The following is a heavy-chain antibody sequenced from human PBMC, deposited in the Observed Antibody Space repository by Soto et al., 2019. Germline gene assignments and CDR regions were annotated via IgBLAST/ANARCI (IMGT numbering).Heavy chain of an antibody. J-gene: IGHJ4*02. CDR2: IYYAGSP. CDR3: ARLMGVVPVDY. D-gene: IGHD3-22*01. CDR1: GGSISSTGHY. Sequence: QLQLQESGPGLVKPSETLSLTCSVSGGSISSTGHYWGWIRQPPGKGLEWIGNIYYAGSPYYNPSLNSPVTISVATSKNHFSLALTSVTAADPAVYYCARLMGVVPVDYLGQGALVTVSS. V-gene: IGHV4-39*02.